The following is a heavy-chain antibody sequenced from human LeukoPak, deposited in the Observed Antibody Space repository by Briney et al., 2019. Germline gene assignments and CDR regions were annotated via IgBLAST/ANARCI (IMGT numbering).Heavy chain of an antibody. J-gene: IGHJ5*02. CDR3: ARVKVEMATIGWLDP. CDR2: IRYDGTNK. Sequence: GGSLRLSCAASGFTFSNYGMHWVRQAPGRGLEWVAVIRYDGTNKYYADSVRGRFTISRDNSKNTLYLQMNSLRADDTAVYYCARVKVEMATIGWLDPWGQGTLVTVSS. D-gene: IGHD5-24*01. V-gene: IGHV3-33*01. CDR1: GFTFSNYG.